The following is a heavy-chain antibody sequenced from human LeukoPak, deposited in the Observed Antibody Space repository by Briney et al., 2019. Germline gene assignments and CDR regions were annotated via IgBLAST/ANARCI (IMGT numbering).Heavy chain of an antibody. D-gene: IGHD6-6*01. CDR2: IYHSGST. V-gene: IGHV4-38-2*02. J-gene: IGHJ4*02. Sequence: SETLSLTCTVSGYSISSGYYWGWIRQPPGKGLEWIGSIYHSGSTYYNPSLKSRVTISVDTSKNQFSLKLSSVTAADTAVYYCARGDPYSSSSFDYWGQGTLVTVSS. CDR1: GYSISSGYY. CDR3: ARGDPYSSSSFDY.